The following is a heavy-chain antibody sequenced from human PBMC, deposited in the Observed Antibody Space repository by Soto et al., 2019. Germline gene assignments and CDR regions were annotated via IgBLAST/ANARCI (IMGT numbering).Heavy chain of an antibody. J-gene: IGHJ4*02. Sequence: SVKVSCKASGGTFSSYAISWVRQAPGQGLEWMGGIIPIFGTANYAQKFQGRVTITADESTSTAYMELSSLRSEDTAVYYCASTIVVVPAAQFDYWGQGTLVTVSS. V-gene: IGHV1-69*13. CDR3: ASTIVVVPAAQFDY. CDR2: IIPIFGTA. CDR1: GGTFSSYA. D-gene: IGHD2-2*01.